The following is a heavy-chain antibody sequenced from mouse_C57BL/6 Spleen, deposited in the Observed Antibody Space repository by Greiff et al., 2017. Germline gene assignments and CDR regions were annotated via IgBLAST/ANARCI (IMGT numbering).Heavy chain of an antibody. CDR2: ISSGSSTI. V-gene: IGHV5-17*01. J-gene: IGHJ1*03. CDR3: ARQGPWYFDV. Sequence: EVKLMESGGGLVKPGGSLKLSCAASGFTFSDYGMHWVRQAPEKGLEWVAYISSGSSTIYYADTVKGRFTISRDNAKNTLFLQMTSLRSEDTAMYYCARQGPWYFDVWGTGTTVTVSS. CDR1: GFTFSDYG.